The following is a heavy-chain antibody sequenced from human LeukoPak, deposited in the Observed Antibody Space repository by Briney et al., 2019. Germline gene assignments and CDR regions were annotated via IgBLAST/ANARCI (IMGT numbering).Heavy chain of an antibody. J-gene: IGHJ6*03. CDR1: GYTFTSHG. CDR2: ISAYNGNT. Sequence: ASVKVSCKASGYTFTSHGISWVRQAPGQGLEWMGWISAYNGNTNYAQKLQGRVTMTTDTSTSTAYMELRNLRSDDTAVYYCARVGYYYYYMDVWGKGTTVTVSS. D-gene: IGHD3-16*01. V-gene: IGHV1-18*01. CDR3: ARVGYYYYYMDV.